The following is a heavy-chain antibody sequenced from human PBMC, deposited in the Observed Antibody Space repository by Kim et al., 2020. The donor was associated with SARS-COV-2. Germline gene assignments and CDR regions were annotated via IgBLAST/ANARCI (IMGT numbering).Heavy chain of an antibody. Sequence: GGSLRLSCAASGFTFDDYAMHWVRQAPGKGLEWVSGISWNSGSIGYADSVKGRFTISRDNAKNSLYLQMNSLRAEDTALYYCAKDRSTSLGYYYYGMDVWGQGTTVTVSS. J-gene: IGHJ6*02. CDR1: GFTFDDYA. V-gene: IGHV3-9*01. CDR2: ISWNSGSI. CDR3: AKDRSTSLGYYYYGMDV. D-gene: IGHD2-2*01.